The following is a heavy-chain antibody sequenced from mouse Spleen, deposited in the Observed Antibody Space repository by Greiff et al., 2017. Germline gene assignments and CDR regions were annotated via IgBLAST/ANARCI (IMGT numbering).Heavy chain of an antibody. CDR1: GYTFTSDW. V-gene: IGHV1-53*01. J-gene: IGHJ2*01. Sequence: VQLQQPGTELVKPGASVKLSCKASGYTFTSDWMDWVRQRPGKGLEWIGNIKPSDGGTNFNEKVKSKATLTVDKSSSTAYMQLSSLTSEDSAVYYCAREGSYYWGQGTTLTVSS. CDR3: AREGSYY. CDR2: IKPSDGGT.